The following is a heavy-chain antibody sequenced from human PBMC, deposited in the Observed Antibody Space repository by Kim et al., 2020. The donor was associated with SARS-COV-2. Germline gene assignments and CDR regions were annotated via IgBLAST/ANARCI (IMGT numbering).Heavy chain of an antibody. CDR1: GFTLSNYG. J-gene: IGHJ4*02. D-gene: IGHD3-3*01. CDR2: ISYDGTYE. V-gene: IGHV3-30*18. Sequence: GGSLRLSCAASGFTLSNYGMHWVRQAPGKGLEWVALISYDGTYEYFADSVKGRFTISRDNSKNTLYLQMNSLRAEDTTVYYCAKDRVVYKYNYDLQADYWGQGTLVIVSS. CDR3: AKDRVVYKYNYDLQADY.